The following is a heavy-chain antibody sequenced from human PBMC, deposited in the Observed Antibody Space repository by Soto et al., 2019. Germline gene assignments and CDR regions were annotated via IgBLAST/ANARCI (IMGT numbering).Heavy chain of an antibody. D-gene: IGHD6-19*01. V-gene: IGHV3-21*01. CDR1: GFTFSSYS. CDR2: ISSSSSYI. J-gene: IGHJ4*02. Sequence: EVQLVESGGGLVKPGGSLRLSCAASGFTFSSYSMNWVRQAPGKGLEWVSSISSSSSYIYYADSVKGRFTISRDNAKNSLDLQMNSLRAEDTAVYYCAREKAVAGTRGYYFDYWGQGTLVTVSS. CDR3: AREKAVAGTRGYYFDY.